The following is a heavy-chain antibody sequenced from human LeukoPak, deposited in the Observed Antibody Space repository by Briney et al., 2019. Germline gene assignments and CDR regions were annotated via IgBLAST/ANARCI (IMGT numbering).Heavy chain of an antibody. CDR3: ARGTGSGSYFSI. V-gene: IGHV4-39*07. Sequence: SETLSLTCTVSGDSISSTNFYWGWIRQPPRKGLEWIGSIYNTGSTYYNPSLKSRVTISVDSSKNQFSLILNSVTAADTAVYYCARGTGSGSYFSIWGQGTMVTVSS. CDR1: GDSISSTNFY. D-gene: IGHD3-10*01. CDR2: IYNTGST. J-gene: IGHJ3*02.